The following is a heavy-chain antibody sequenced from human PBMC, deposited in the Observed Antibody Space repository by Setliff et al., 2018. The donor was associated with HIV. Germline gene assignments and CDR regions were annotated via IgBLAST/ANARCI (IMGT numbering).Heavy chain of an antibody. Sequence: PSETLTLTCTASGGSISSHYWSWIRLPPGKGLEWIGTIYYNGNTNYNPYLKSRVAISVDTTRNQVDLTMTNMDPLDTATYFCALDYYDSRGRFRTGEFWGQGTLVTVSS. CDR2: IYYNGNT. CDR3: ALDYYDSRGRFRTGEF. V-gene: IGHV4-59*11. CDR1: GGSISSHY. J-gene: IGHJ4*02. D-gene: IGHD3-22*01.